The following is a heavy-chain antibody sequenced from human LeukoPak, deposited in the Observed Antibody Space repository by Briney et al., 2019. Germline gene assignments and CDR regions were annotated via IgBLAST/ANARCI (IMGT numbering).Heavy chain of an antibody. CDR2: INPTGGST. CDR1: GYTFTSYF. V-gene: IGHV1-46*01. J-gene: IGHJ4*02. CDR3: ANSGGGVSIFDY. D-gene: IGHD1-1*01. Sequence: ASVKVSCKASGYTFTSYFMHWVRQAPGQGLEWMGIINPTGGSTSYAQNFQGRVTLTRDTSTSTVYMELSSLRSEDKAVYYCANSGGGVSIFDYWGQGTLVTVSS.